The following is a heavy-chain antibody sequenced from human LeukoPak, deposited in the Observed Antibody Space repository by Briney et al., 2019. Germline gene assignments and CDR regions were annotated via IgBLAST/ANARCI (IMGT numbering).Heavy chain of an antibody. D-gene: IGHD3-3*01. CDR3: ARLISIFGSPRGAFDI. CDR2: IYYSGNT. Sequence: SETLSLTCTVSGGSISSGDYYWSWIRQPPGKGLEWIGYIYYSGNTIYNPSLKTRVTISVDTSKNQISLKLSSVTAADTAVYYCARLISIFGSPRGAFDIWGQGTMVTVSS. CDR1: GGSISSGDYY. V-gene: IGHV4-61*08. J-gene: IGHJ3*02.